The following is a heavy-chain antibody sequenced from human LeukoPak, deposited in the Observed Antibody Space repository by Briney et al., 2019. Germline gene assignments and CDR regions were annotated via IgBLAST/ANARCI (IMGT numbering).Heavy chain of an antibody. CDR1: GFTVSSNY. CDR2: ISSSSSTI. Sequence: GGSLRLSCAASGFTVSSNYMSWVRQAPGKGLEWVSYISSSSSTIYYADSVKGRFTISRDNAKNSLYLQMNSLRAEDTAVYYCARRGQGRGSSPDYWGQGTLVTVSS. V-gene: IGHV3-48*04. D-gene: IGHD6-13*01. CDR3: ARRGQGRGSSPDY. J-gene: IGHJ4*02.